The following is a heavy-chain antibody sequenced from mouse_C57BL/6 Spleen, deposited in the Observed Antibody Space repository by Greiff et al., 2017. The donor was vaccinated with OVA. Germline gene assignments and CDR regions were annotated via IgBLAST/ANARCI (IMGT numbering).Heavy chain of an antibody. J-gene: IGHJ2*01. D-gene: IGHD1-1*01. CDR3: ARSRYYGSSQDY. CDR1: GYTFTSYW. CDR2: IDPSDSYT. V-gene: IGHV1-69*01. Sequence: VQLQQPGAELVMPGASVKLSCKASGYTFTSYWMHWVKQRPGQGLEWIGEIDPSDSYTNYNQKFKGKSTLTVDKSSSIAYMQLSSLTSEDSAVYYCARSRYYGSSQDYWGQGTTLTVSS.